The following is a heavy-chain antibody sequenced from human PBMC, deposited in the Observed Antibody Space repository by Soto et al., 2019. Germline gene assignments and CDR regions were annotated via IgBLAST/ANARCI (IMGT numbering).Heavy chain of an antibody. CDR3: AKENRFDA. J-gene: IGHJ5*02. CDR1: GFTVSNNY. CDR2: IYSGGYT. V-gene: IGHV3-53*04. Sequence: GGSLRLSCAASGFTVSNNYMSWVRQAPGKGLEWVSVIYSGGYTYYTDAVKGRFSISRHNSENTVYLQMNSLRTEDTAVYYCAKENRFDAWGQGTLVTVSS.